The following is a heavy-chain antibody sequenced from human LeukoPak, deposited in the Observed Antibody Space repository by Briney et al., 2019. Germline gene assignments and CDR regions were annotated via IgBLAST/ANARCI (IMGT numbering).Heavy chain of an antibody. CDR1: GGSISSSSYY. CDR2: IYYSGST. D-gene: IGHD5-12*01. Sequence: SGTLSLTCTVSGGSISSSSYYWGWIRQPPGKGLEWIGSIYYSGSTYYNPSLKSRVTISVDTSKNQFSLKLSSVTAADTAVYYCARRGKGYSGYVDYWGQGTQVTVSS. CDR3: ARRGKGYSGYVDY. J-gene: IGHJ4*02. V-gene: IGHV4-39*01.